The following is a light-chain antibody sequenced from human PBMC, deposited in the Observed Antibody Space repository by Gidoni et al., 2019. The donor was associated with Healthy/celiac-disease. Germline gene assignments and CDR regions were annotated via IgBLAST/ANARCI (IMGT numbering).Light chain of an antibody. V-gene: IGKV4-1*01. CDR3: QQYYSTPWT. CDR1: QSVLYSANNKNY. CDR2: GAS. Sequence: DIVMTQSQDSLAVSLGERATINCKSSQSVLYSANNKNYLAWYQKKPGQPPKLLIYGASTRESGVPDRFSGSGSGKDFTLTSSSLQAEDVAVYYCQQYYSTPWTFGQGTKVEIK. J-gene: IGKJ1*01.